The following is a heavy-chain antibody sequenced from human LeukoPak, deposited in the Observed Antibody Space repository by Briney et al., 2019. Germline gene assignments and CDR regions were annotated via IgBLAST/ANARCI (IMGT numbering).Heavy chain of an antibody. CDR2: ISGSGGST. CDR3: AKGITIFGVVYDAFDI. J-gene: IGHJ3*02. CDR1: GSTLSSYA. Sequence: PGGSLRLSCAASGSTLSSYAMSWVRQAPGKGLDGVSAISGSGGSTYYADSVKGRFTISRDNYKNTLYLQMNSLRGEDTAVYYCAKGITIFGVVYDAFDIWGQGTMVTVSS. D-gene: IGHD3-3*01. V-gene: IGHV3-23*01.